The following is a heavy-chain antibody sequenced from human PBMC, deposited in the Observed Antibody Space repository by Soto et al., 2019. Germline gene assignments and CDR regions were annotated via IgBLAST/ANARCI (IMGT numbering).Heavy chain of an antibody. CDR3: AKKSTSFGVVIIGYFDY. CDR1: GFTFNNYA. V-gene: IGHV3-23*01. CDR2: ISGGDGST. D-gene: IGHD3-3*01. Sequence: EVQLLESGGGLVQPGGSLRLSCAASGFTFNNYAMSWVRQVPGKGLEWVSAISGGDGSTYYADSVKGRFTISRDSSKNTVSLQMNSLGAEDTAVYYCAKKSTSFGVVIIGYFDYWGQGTLVTVSS. J-gene: IGHJ4*02.